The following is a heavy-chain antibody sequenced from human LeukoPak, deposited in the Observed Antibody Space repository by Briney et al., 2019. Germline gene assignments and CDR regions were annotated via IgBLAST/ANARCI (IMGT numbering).Heavy chain of an antibody. D-gene: IGHD6-19*01. J-gene: IGHJ4*02. CDR3: ARDVRTPDRTAFSSGWSDLWGGYYFDY. Sequence: SETLSLTYAVYGGSFSGYYWSWIRQPPGKGLEWIGEINHSGSTNYNPSLKSRVTISVDTSKNQFSLKLSSVTAADTAVYYCARDVRTPDRTAFSSGWSDLWGGYYFDYWGQGTLVTVSS. V-gene: IGHV4-34*01. CDR1: GGSFSGYY. CDR2: INHSGST.